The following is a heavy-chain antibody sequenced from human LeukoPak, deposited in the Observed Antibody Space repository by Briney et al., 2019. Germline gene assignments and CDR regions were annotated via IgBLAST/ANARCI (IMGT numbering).Heavy chain of an antibody. J-gene: IGHJ4*02. CDR1: GYTVIDYF. CDR2: INPNSGGT. D-gene: IGHD7-27*01. CDR3: ARDLSSTSNWELDY. Sequence: GASVKVSCKASGYTVIDYFIHWVRQAPGQGLEWMGRINPNSGGTEYAQNFQGRVTMTRDTSISASYMELNRLTSDDTAVYYCARDLSSTSNWELDYWGQGTLVIVSS. V-gene: IGHV1-2*06.